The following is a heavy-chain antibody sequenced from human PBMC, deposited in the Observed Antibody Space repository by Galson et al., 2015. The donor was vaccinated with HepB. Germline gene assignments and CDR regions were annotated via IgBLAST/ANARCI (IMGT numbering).Heavy chain of an antibody. Sequence: SLRLSCAASGFTFSSYGMHWVRQAPGKGLEWVAVISYDGNNKYYTDSVKGRFTISRDNSKNTLYLQVNSLRAEDTAVYYCAKDLGSGWSRYYFDYWGQGTLVTVSS. V-gene: IGHV3-30*18. CDR1: GFTFSSYG. J-gene: IGHJ4*02. CDR2: ISYDGNNK. CDR3: AKDLGSGWSRYYFDY. D-gene: IGHD6-19*01.